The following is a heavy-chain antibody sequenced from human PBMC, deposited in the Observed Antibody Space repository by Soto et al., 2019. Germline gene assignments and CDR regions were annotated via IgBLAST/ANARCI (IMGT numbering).Heavy chain of an antibody. J-gene: IGHJ5*02. Sequence: ASVKVSCKASGYTFTGYYMHWVRQAPGQGLEWMGWINPNSGGTNYAQKFQSRVTMTRDTSISTAYMELSRLRSDDTAVYYCARKGLTDYDILTGSSDWFDPWGQGTLVTVSS. CDR2: INPNSGGT. CDR1: GYTFTGYY. D-gene: IGHD3-9*01. CDR3: ARKGLTDYDILTGSSDWFDP. V-gene: IGHV1-2*02.